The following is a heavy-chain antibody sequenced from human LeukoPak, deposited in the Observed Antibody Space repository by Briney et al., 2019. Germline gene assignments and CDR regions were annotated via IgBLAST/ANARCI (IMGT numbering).Heavy chain of an antibody. CDR1: GFTFSDYE. Sequence: PGGSLRLSCVASGAASGFTFSDYEIHWVRQVPGKGLEWVAVISYYGNKKYYADSVKGRFTISRDNSRNTLYLQMNSLRPGDTAVYYCTTLTIASPFDFWGLGTLVTVSS. CDR3: TTLTIASPFDF. CDR2: ISYYGNKK. D-gene: IGHD4/OR15-4a*01. V-gene: IGHV3-30*04. J-gene: IGHJ4*02.